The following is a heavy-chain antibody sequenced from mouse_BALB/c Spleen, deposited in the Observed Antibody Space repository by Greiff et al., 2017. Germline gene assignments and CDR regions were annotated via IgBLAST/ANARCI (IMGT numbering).Heavy chain of an antibody. V-gene: IGHV5-12-2*01. Sequence: EVKLVESGGGLVQPGGSLKLSCAASGFTFSSYTMSWVRQTPEKRLEWVAYISNGGGSTYYPDTVKGRFTISRDNAKNTLYLQMSSLKSEDTAMYYCARDYYGSSLAYWGQGTLVTVSA. CDR2: ISNGGGST. CDR1: GFTFSSYT. J-gene: IGHJ3*01. CDR3: ARDYYGSSLAY. D-gene: IGHD1-1*01.